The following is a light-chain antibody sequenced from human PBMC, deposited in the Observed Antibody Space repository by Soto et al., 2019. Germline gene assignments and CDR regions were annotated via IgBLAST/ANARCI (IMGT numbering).Light chain of an antibody. J-gene: IGKJ2*01. CDR3: QHICNIPYT. Sequence: DIQMTQSPSSLSASVGDSVPVTCRASQSIRNCLNWYQHTPRKDPKLLIYVTSTLQSGVPSRFSGSGSGTYFTLTISSQQPEDFANYYCQHICNIPYTFGQGTKLEIK. CDR2: VTS. V-gene: IGKV1-39*01. CDR1: QSIRNC.